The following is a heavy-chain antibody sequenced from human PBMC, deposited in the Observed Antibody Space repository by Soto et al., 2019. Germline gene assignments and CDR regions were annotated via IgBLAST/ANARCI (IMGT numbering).Heavy chain of an antibody. CDR3: ARMGDFWSGPGELDP. J-gene: IGHJ5*02. CDR2: VYYNGFT. CDR1: GGSISSSNYN. Sequence: QLQLRASGPGLVKPSATLSLTCTVSGGSISSSNYNWAWIRQPPGKGMEWIGSVYYNGFTYYTPSLKSRVTISVDTSKNQFSMLVTSVTAADTDVYYCARMGDFWSGPGELDPWGQGTLVTVSS. V-gene: IGHV4-39*01. D-gene: IGHD3-3*01.